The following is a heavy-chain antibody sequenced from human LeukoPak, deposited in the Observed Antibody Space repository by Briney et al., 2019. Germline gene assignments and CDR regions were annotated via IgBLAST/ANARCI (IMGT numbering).Heavy chain of an antibody. J-gene: IGHJ4*02. CDR1: GYTFTGYY. Sequence: ASVKVSCKASGYTFTGYYMHWVRQAPGQGLEWMGWINPNSGGTNYAQKFQGRVTMSRDTSISTAYMELSRLRSDDTAVYYCARDTYYDILTGYCLPDYWGQGTPVTVSS. D-gene: IGHD3-9*01. CDR3: ARDTYYDILTGYCLPDY. CDR2: INPNSGGT. V-gene: IGHV1-2*02.